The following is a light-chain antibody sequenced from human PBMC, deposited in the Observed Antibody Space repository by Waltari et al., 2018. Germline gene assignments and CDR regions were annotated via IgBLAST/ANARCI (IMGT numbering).Light chain of an antibody. CDR3: QQRGT. V-gene: IGKV3-11*01. CDR1: QSLRSS. J-gene: IGKJ1*01. Sequence: PGERATLSCRASQSLRSSSAWYQQKPGQAPRLLIYDTSNRATGIPPRFSGSGSGTDFTLTISSLEPEDFAVYYCQQRGTFGQGTKVEIK. CDR2: DTS.